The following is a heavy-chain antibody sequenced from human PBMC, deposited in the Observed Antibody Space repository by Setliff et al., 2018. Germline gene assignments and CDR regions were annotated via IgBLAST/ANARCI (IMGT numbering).Heavy chain of an antibody. Sequence: GESLKISCKGSGYTFTSYWIAWVRQMSGKGLEYMGSIYPGDSDTRYSPSFQGRFTISRDNAQNSLYLQMDSLRAEDTAVYYCARSPANGGHDAFDVWGQGTMVTVSS. CDR1: GYTFTSYW. V-gene: IGHV5-51*01. J-gene: IGHJ3*01. CDR3: ARSPANGGHDAFDV. D-gene: IGHD6-25*01. CDR2: IYPGDSDT.